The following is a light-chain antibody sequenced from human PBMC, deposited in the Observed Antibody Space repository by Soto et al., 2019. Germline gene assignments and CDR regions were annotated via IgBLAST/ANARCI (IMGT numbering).Light chain of an antibody. V-gene: IGKV3-20*01. CDR3: HQYGSSPRT. Sequence: PVERATLSCKTSQSRGSNFLAWYQHKPGQAPRLLIYGPSSRAAGIPDRLSGSGSGTDFTLTISRLEPEDFAVYYCHQYGSSPRTFGQGTRLEIK. CDR2: GPS. CDR1: QSRGSNF. J-gene: IGKJ5*01.